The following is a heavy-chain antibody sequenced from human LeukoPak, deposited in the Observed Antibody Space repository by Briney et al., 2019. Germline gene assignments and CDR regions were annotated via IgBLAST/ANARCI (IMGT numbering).Heavy chain of an antibody. J-gene: IGHJ4*02. D-gene: IGHD5-18*01. V-gene: IGHV4-34*01. CDR3: ASFRGYSYAQP. CDR1: GGSFSGYH. CDR2: INHSGST. Sequence: KPSETLSLTCAVYGGSFSGYHWSWIRQPPGKGLEWIGEINHSGSTNYNPSLKSRVTISVDTSKNQFSLKLSSVTAADTAVYYCASFRGYSYAQPWGQGTLVTVSS.